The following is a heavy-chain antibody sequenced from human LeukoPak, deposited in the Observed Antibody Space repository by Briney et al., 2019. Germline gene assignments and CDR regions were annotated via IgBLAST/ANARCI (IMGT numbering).Heavy chain of an antibody. D-gene: IGHD4-17*01. Sequence: ASVKVSCKASGYTFTSYNISWVRRAPGQGLEWMGWISAYNGNTNYAQNLQGRVTMTTDTSTSTAYMELRSLRSDDTAVYYCARETYGDYVKWGQGTLVTVSS. CDR2: ISAYNGNT. V-gene: IGHV1-18*01. J-gene: IGHJ4*02. CDR1: GYTFTSYN. CDR3: ARETYGDYVK.